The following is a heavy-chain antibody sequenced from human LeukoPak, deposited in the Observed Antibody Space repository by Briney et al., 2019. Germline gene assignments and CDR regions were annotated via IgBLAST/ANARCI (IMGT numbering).Heavy chain of an antibody. CDR2: TSHDGSAK. J-gene: IGHJ5*02. CDR3: AQDLYSNGWYNYFDT. CDR1: GFTFSTYG. Sequence: GGSMRFSCAASGFTFSTYGMHWVRQAPGKGLEWVAMTSHDGSAKYYADSVKGRFTISRDNSKNTLYLQMNSLRVEDTAVYYCAQDLYSNGWYNYFDTWGQGTLVTVSS. V-gene: IGHV3-30*18. D-gene: IGHD6-19*01.